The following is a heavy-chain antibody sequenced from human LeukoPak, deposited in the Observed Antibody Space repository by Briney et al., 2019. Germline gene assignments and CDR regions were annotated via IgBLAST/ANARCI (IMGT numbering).Heavy chain of an antibody. CDR3: AKGGQRVLDI. V-gene: IGHV3-74*01. Sequence: GGSLRLSCAASGFTFSSYSMNWVRQAPGKGLVWVSRINSDGSSTSYADSVMGRFTISRDNAKNTLYLQMNSLRAEDTAVYYCAKGGQRVLDIWGQGTMVTVSS. CDR1: GFTFSSYS. J-gene: IGHJ3*02. CDR2: INSDGSST. D-gene: IGHD1-1*01.